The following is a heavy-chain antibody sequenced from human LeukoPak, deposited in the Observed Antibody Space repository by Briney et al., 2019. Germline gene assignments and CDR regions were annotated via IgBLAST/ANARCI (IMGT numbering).Heavy chain of an antibody. CDR3: ARPVAVADLIY. D-gene: IGHD6-19*01. CDR1: GYSFTSYW. V-gene: IGHV5-51*01. J-gene: IGHJ4*02. Sequence: GESLKISCKGSGYSFTSYWIGWVLQMPGKGLEWMGVIYPGDSDTRYSPSFQGQVTISADKSISTAYLQWSSLKASDTAMYYCARPVAVADLIYWGQGTLVTVSS. CDR2: IYPGDSDT.